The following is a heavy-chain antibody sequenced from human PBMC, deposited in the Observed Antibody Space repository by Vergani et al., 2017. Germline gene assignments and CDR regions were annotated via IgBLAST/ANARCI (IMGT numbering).Heavy chain of an antibody. CDR3: ARDTFHFDSENYDDVFDS. Sequence: QLQLQESGPGLVKPSETLSLTCTVSGGSITYGAFYWGWIRQSPGKGLEWIGSIYYSENKFYNPSLESRVTLSIDTSKSSFSLRLSSVTTADTAMYYCARDTFHFDSENYDDVFDSWGQGTMVIVSS. J-gene: IGHJ3*02. D-gene: IGHD3-16*01. CDR1: GGSITYGAFY. CDR2: IYYSENK. V-gene: IGHV4-39*02.